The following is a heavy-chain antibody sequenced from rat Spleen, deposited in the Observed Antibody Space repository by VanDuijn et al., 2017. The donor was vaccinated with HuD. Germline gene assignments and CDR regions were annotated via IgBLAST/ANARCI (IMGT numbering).Heavy chain of an antibody. CDR2: MWNDGDT. CDR1: GFSLTSYH. J-gene: IGHJ3*01. CDR3: TREGYNNWGAFAY. Sequence: QVQLKESGPGLVQPSQTLSLTCTVSGFSLTSYHVSWVRQPPGKGLEWMGLMWNDGDTSYNSALKSRLSISRDTSKRQVFLKMNSLQTEDTAIYFCTREGYNNWGAFAYWGQGTLVTVSS. V-gene: IGHV2-32*01. D-gene: IGHD1-10*01.